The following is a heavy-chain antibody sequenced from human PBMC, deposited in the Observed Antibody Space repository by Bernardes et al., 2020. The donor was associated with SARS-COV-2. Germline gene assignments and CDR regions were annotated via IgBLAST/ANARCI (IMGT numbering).Heavy chain of an antibody. D-gene: IGHD1-1*01. Sequence: ASVKVSCKASGYTFTNYAITWVRQVPGQGLEWLGWINDYTGKPSYAQNVQGRVTLTTDASTKTAYMELRSLTSDDTAVYFCARDRDPERCLGTGCYDSDRLDYWGQGTLVTVSS. CDR3: ARDRDPERCLGTGCYDSDRLDY. J-gene: IGHJ4*02. CDR1: GYTFTNYA. V-gene: IGHV1-18*01. CDR2: INDYTGKP.